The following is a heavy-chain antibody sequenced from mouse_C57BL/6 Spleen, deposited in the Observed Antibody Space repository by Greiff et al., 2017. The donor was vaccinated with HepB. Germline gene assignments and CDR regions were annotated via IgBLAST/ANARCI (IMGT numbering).Heavy chain of an antibody. CDR3: ARRDYYGRYFDV. V-gene: IGHV1-55*01. Sequence: QVHVKQPGAELVKPGASVKMSCKASGYTFTSYWITWVKQRPGQGLEWIGDIYPGSGSTNYNEKFKSKATLTVDTSSSTAYMQLSSLTSEDSAVYYCARRDYYGRYFDVWGTGTTVTVSS. CDR1: GYTFTSYW. J-gene: IGHJ1*03. CDR2: IYPGSGST. D-gene: IGHD1-1*01.